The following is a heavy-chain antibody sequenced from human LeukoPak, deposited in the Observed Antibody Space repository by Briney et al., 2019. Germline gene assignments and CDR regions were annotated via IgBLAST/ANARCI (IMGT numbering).Heavy chain of an antibody. CDR2: ISSSSSYI. J-gene: IGHJ4*02. D-gene: IGHD3-22*01. CDR1: GFTSSSYS. Sequence: GGSLRLSCAASGFTSSSYSMNWVRQAPGKGLEWVSSISSSSSYIYYADSVKGRFTISRDNAKNSLYLQMNSLRAEDTAVYYCARDDLGDTYYYDSSGYNNWGQGTLVTVSS. V-gene: IGHV3-21*01. CDR3: ARDDLGDTYYYDSSGYNN.